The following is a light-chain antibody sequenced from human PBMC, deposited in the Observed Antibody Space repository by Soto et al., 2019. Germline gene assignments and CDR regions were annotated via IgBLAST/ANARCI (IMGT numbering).Light chain of an antibody. J-gene: IGKJ1*01. CDR3: QQYHSYYPWT. Sequence: DIQMTQSPSTLSACVGDRVTITCRASQSISSWLAWYQQKPGKPPKLLIYDASSLESGVPSRFSGSGSGTDFSLTITSLRPDDSAAYYCQQYHSYYPWTFGQGTKVDIK. CDR1: QSISSW. V-gene: IGKV1-5*01. CDR2: DAS.